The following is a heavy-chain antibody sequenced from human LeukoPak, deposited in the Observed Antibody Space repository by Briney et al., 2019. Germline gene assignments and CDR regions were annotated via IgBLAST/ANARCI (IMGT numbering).Heavy chain of an antibody. CDR1: GGSFSGYY. V-gene: IGHV4-34*01. CDR2: INHSGST. CDR3: ARGPNGSSDEATARWFDP. Sequence: SETLSLTCAVYGGSFSGYYWSWIRQPPGKGLEWIGEINHSGSTNYNPSLKSRVTISVDTSKNQFSLKLSSVTAADTAVYYCARGPNGSSDEATARWFDPWGQGTLVTVPS. D-gene: IGHD6-13*01. J-gene: IGHJ5*02.